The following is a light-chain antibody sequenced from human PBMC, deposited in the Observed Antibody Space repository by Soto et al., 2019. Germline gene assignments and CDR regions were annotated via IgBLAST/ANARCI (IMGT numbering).Light chain of an antibody. CDR2: GAS. V-gene: IGKV3-20*01. CDR1: QSISSRY. CDR3: QQSGSLQWT. Sequence: EIVLTQSPGTLSLSPGGRATLSCRASQSISSRYLVWYQQKPGQAPRLLIYGASNRATGIPDRFSGSGSGTDFTLTISRLEPEDFVVYYCQQSGSLQWTFGQGTKVDIK. J-gene: IGKJ1*01.